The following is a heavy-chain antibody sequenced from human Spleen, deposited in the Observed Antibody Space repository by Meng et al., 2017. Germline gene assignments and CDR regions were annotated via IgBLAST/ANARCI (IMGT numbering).Heavy chain of an antibody. V-gene: IGHV3-23*01. CDR3: ARERQQLETYDAFDI. Sequence: GGSLRLSCTASGFTFGDYAMSWIRQAPGKGLEWVSAISGGGGSAYYADSVKGRFTISRDNSKNTLYLQMNSLRAEDTAVYYWARERQQLETYDAFDIWGQGTMVTVSS. CDR1: GFTFGDYA. J-gene: IGHJ3*02. D-gene: IGHD6-13*01. CDR2: ISGGGGSA.